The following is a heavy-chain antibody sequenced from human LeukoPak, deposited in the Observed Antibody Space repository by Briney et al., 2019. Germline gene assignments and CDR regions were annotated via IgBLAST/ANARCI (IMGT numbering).Heavy chain of an antibody. CDR1: GXSVSDNY. V-gene: IGHV3-53*01. Sequence: GGSLRLSCAASGXSVSDNYVAWVRQAPGKGLEWISLIFAGGATYYADSVKGVFTISRDNSANILYLQMDSLGAEDTAVYYCVKMGNLGYYFDYWGQGTLVTVSS. J-gene: IGHJ4*02. CDR3: VKMGNLGYYFDY. CDR2: IFAGGAT. D-gene: IGHD5-24*01.